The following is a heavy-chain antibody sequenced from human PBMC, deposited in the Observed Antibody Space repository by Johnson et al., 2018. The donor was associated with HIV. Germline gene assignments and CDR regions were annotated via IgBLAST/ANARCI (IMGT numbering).Heavy chain of an antibody. D-gene: IGHD2-8*01. V-gene: IGHV3-11*04. CDR2: ISTGGTTI. CDR1: GFVFSDYY. CDR3: AKDRDRPNPHHAFDI. J-gene: IGHJ3*02. Sequence: QVQLVESGGGLVKPGGSLRLSCAASGFVFSDYYMTWIRQAPGKGLEWVSYISTGGTTIYYADSVKGRVTISRDNTKNSLYLQMNSLRAEDTAVYYCAKDRDRPNPHHAFDIWGQGTMVTVSS.